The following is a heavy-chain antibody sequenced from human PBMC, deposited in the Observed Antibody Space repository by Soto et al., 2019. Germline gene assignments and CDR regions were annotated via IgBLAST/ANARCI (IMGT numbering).Heavy chain of an antibody. CDR1: GFTFSSYW. J-gene: IGHJ4*02. CDR3: ARDPQVYDSSGYYWGYFDY. V-gene: IGHV3-7*03. Sequence: GGSLRLSCAASGFTFSSYWMSWVRQAPGKGLEWVANIKQDGSEKYYVDSVKGRFTISRDNAKNSLYLQMNSLRAEDTAVYYCARDPQVYDSSGYYWGYFDYWGQGTLVTVSS. D-gene: IGHD3-22*01. CDR2: IKQDGSEK.